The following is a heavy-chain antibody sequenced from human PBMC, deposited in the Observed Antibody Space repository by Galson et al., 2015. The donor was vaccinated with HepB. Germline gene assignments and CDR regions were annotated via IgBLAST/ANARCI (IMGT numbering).Heavy chain of an antibody. Sequence: SLRLSCAASGFTFSSYWMHWVRQAPGKGLVWVSRINSDGSSTSYADSVKGRFTISRDNTKNTLYLQMNSLRAEDTAVYYCARAGSGGITIFGVVYYFDYWGQGTLVTVSS. D-gene: IGHD3-3*01. V-gene: IGHV3-74*01. CDR2: INSDGSST. CDR3: ARAGSGGITIFGVVYYFDY. CDR1: GFTFSSYW. J-gene: IGHJ4*02.